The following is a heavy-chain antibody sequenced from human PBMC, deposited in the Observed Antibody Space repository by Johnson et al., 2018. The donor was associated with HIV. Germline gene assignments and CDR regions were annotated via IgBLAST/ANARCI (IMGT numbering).Heavy chain of an antibody. Sequence: QVQLVESGGGVVQPGRSLRLPCAASGFTFSSYAMHWVRQAPGKGLEWVAVISYDGSNKYYADSVKGRFTISIDNSKNTLYLQMNSLRAEDTAVYYCARAQAGIAAHEVNEPNSDAFDIWGQGTMVTVSS. CDR1: GFTFSSYA. CDR2: ISYDGSNK. J-gene: IGHJ3*02. V-gene: IGHV3-30*04. CDR3: ARAQAGIAAHEVNEPNSDAFDI. D-gene: IGHD6-6*01.